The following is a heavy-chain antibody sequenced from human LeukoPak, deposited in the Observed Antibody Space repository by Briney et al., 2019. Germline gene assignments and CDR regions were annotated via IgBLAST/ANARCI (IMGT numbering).Heavy chain of an antibody. Sequence: GGSLRLSCAASGFTFSTYWMTWVRQAPGKGLEWVANIKQDGSEEYYVDSVKGRFTISRDNAKNSLYLQMNSLRAEDTAVYYCARARYYDSSGHYYYFDYWGQGTLATVSS. CDR2: IKQDGSEE. V-gene: IGHV3-7*05. CDR3: ARARYYDSSGHYYYFDY. D-gene: IGHD3-22*01. J-gene: IGHJ4*02. CDR1: GFTFSTYW.